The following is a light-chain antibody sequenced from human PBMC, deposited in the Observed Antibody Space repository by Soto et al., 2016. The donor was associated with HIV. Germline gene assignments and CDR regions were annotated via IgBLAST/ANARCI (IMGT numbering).Light chain of an antibody. J-gene: IGKJ4*01. CDR2: EVS. CDR3: MQSVEFPLT. Sequence: DIVMTQTPLSLSVTPGQPASISCKSSQSLLFGDGKTYLSWFLKKPGQPPQLLIYEVSYRFSGVPDRFSASGSGTDFTLRISRWRLTMVGDYYCMQSVEFPLTFGGGTKVEIK. CDR1: QSLLFGDGKTY. V-gene: IGKV2D-29*01.